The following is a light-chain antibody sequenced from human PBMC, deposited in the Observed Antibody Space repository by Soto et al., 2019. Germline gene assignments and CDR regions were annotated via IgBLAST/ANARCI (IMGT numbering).Light chain of an antibody. V-gene: IGKV4-1*01. CDR3: QQFYSSPLT. Sequence: DIVMTQSPDSLAVSLGERATINCKSSQSVLFTYDNKNFLAWYQQRPGQPPKLLINWASTRESGVPDRFSGSGSVTDFTLTISSLQAEDVAVYYCQQFYSSPLTFGQGTKVGIK. CDR1: QSVLFTYDNKNF. CDR2: WAS. J-gene: IGKJ1*01.